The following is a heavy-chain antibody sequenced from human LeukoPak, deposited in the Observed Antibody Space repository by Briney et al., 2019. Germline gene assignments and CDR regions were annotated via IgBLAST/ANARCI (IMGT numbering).Heavy chain of an antibody. D-gene: IGHD3-10*01. CDR1: GGSISSSY. V-gene: IGHV4-4*07. J-gene: IGHJ4*02. CDR3: ARSLYASGSYYLDY. Sequence: PSETLSLTCSVSGGSISSSYWSWIRQPAGKGLEWIGRIYSSGTTNYDPSLKSRVTMSVDTSKSQFSLKLSSVTAADTAVYYCARSLYASGSYYLDYWGQGTLVTVSS. CDR2: IYSSGTT.